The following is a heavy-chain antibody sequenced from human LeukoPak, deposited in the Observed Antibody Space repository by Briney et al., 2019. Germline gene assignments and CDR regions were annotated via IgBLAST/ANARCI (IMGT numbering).Heavy chain of an antibody. Sequence: GRSLRLSCAASGFTFDDYAMHWVRQAPGKGLEWVSGISWNSGSIGYADSVKGRFTISRDNAKNSLYLQMNSLRAEDTAVYYCARESVYYGSGSYFHMDVWGKGTTVTISS. CDR3: ARESVYYGSGSYFHMDV. J-gene: IGHJ6*03. CDR2: ISWNSGSI. V-gene: IGHV3-9*01. D-gene: IGHD3-10*01. CDR1: GFTFDDYA.